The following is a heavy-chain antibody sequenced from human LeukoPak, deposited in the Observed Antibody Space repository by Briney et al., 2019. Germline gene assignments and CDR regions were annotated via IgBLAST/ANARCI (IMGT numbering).Heavy chain of an antibody. CDR3: ARDGGQQLDPYYFDY. D-gene: IGHD6-13*01. CDR1: GYTFTSYG. V-gene: IGHV1-18*01. Sequence: GASVKVSCKASGYTFTSYGISWVRQAPGQGLEWMGWISAYNGNTNYAQKLQGRVTMTTDTSTSTAYMELRSLRSDDTAVYYCARDGGQQLDPYYFDYWGQGTLVTVSS. CDR2: ISAYNGNT. J-gene: IGHJ4*02.